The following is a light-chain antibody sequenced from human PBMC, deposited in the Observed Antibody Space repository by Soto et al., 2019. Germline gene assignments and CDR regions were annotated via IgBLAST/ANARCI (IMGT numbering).Light chain of an antibody. J-gene: IGKJ2*01. CDR2: GAS. Sequence: EIVMTQSPATLSVSLGERATLSCRASQSVNSNLAWYQQKPGQAPSLLIYGASTRATGIPARFSGSGSGTEYTLTIRSLQSEDFAGYYCQQYNNWPPYTLGQGTKLEI. CDR3: QQYNNWPPYT. CDR1: QSVNSN. V-gene: IGKV3-15*01.